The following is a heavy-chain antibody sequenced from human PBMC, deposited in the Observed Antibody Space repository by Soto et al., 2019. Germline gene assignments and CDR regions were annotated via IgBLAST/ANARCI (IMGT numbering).Heavy chain of an antibody. J-gene: IGHJ4*02. CDR1: GGSVSSGSYY. CDR2: IYYSGST. CDR3: ARARGARYFDY. D-gene: IGHD2-15*01. V-gene: IGHV4-30-4*01. Sequence: SETLSLTCTVSGGSVSSGSYYWSWIRQPPGKGLEWIGYIYYSGSTYYNPSLKSRVTISVDTSKNQFSLKLSSVTAADTAVYYCARARGARYFDYWGQGTLVTVPS.